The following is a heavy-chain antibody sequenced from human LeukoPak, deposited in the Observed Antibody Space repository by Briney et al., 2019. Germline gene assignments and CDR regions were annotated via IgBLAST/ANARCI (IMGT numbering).Heavy chain of an antibody. CDR2: INPNSGGT. CDR1: GYTFTGCY. Sequence: ASVKVSCKASGYTFTGCYMHWVRQAPGQGLEWMGWINPNSGGTNYAQKFQGRVTMTRDTSISTAYMELSRLRSDDTAVYYCAREETAAYCGGDCYQTRNWFDPWGQGTPVTVSS. D-gene: IGHD2-21*02. J-gene: IGHJ5*02. CDR3: AREETAAYCGGDCYQTRNWFDP. V-gene: IGHV1-2*02.